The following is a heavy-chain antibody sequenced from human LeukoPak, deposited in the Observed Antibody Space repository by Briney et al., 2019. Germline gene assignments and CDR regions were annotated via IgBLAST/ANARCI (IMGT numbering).Heavy chain of an antibody. CDR3: AKRIDIAVVPEAATHQAFDV. CDR2: VSPGGVSP. J-gene: IGHJ3*01. Sequence: GGSLRLSCAASGFTFSSYAMHWVRQAPGKGLEWVSSVSPGGVSPNHADSVKGRFTVSRDDSLNTLYLQMNSLRVDDTAVYYCAKRIDIAVVPEAATHQAFDVWGQGTMVTVSS. V-gene: IGHV3-23*01. CDR1: GFTFSSYA. D-gene: IGHD2-2*01.